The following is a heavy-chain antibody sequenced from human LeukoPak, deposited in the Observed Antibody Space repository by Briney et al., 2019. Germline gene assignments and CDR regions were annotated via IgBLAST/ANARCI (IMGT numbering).Heavy chain of an antibody. CDR1: GYTFTGYY. CDR3: ARVFGIAVANYFDY. J-gene: IGHJ4*02. V-gene: IGHV1-18*04. Sequence: ASVKVSCKASGYTFTGYYMHWVRQAPGQGLEWMGWISAYNGNTNYAQKLQGRVTMTTDTSTSTAYMELRSLRSDDTAVYYCARVFGIAVANYFDYWGQGTLVTVSS. CDR2: ISAYNGNT. D-gene: IGHD6-19*01.